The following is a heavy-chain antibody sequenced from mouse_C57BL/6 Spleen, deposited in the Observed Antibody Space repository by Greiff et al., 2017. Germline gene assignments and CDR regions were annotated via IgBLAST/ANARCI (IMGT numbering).Heavy chain of an antibody. J-gene: IGHJ2*01. CDR1: CYAFSSSW. V-gene: IGHV1-82*01. CDR3: ARYPHYGSSYGYFDY. CDR2: IYPGDGDT. Sequence: LQESGPELVKPGASVKISCKASCYAFSSSWMNWVKQRPGKGLEWIGRIYPGDGDTNYNGKFKGKATLTADKSSSTAYMQLSSLTSEDSAVYFCARYPHYGSSYGYFDYWGQGTTLTVSS. D-gene: IGHD1-1*01.